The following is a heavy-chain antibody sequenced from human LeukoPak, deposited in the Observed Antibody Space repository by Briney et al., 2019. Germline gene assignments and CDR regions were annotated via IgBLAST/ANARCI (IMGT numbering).Heavy chain of an antibody. D-gene: IGHD1-26*01. V-gene: IGHV4-39*01. J-gene: IGHJ4*02. CDR1: GGSISSSSYY. CDR2: IYYSGST. CDR3: ARRPMKVGASDY. Sequence: SETLSLTCTVSGGSISSSSYYWGWIRQPPGKGLEWIGSIYYSGSTYYNPSLKSRVTISVDTSKNQFSLKLSSVTAADTAVYYCARRPMKVGASDYWGQGTLVTVSS.